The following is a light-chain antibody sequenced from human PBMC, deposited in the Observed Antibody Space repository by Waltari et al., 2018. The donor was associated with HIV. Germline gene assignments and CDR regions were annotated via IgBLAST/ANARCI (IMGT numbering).Light chain of an antibody. CDR2: ENN. CDR1: ISNVGEHS. V-gene: IGLV1-51*02. CDR3: GTWDSSLSAYV. J-gene: IGLJ1*01. Sequence: QSVMTQPPSVSAAPGQKVTISCSGGISNVGEHSVSWYQQVPGEAPKLLMYENNKRPSGIPDRFSGSKSGTSATLDITGLQTGDEADYYCGTWDSSLSAYVFGTGTKVPVL.